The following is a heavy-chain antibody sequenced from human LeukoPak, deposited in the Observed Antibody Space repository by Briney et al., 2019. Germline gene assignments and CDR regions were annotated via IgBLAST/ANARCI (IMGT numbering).Heavy chain of an antibody. J-gene: IGHJ4*02. V-gene: IGHV3-23*01. CDR2: ISGSTGNT. D-gene: IGHD1-26*01. CDR1: GFTFEKYA. Sequence: GGSLKLSCAASGFTFEKYAMSWVRQAPGKGLEWVSLISGSTGNTYYADSVQGRFTISRDNSKNTLFLQLNILRAEDTAVYYCAKVLAGAGTRPLGYWGQGTLVTVSS. CDR3: AKVLAGAGTRPLGY.